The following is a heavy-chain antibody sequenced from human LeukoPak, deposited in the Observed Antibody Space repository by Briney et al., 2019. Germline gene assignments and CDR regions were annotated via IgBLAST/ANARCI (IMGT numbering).Heavy chain of an antibody. CDR3: ARGHYSSSWRKFDP. D-gene: IGHD6-13*01. J-gene: IGHJ5*02. CDR1: GGSFSGYY. Sequence: PSETLSLTCAVYGGSFSGYYWSWIRQPPGKGLEWIGEINHSGSTNYNPSLKSRVTISVDTSKNQFSLKPSSVTAADTAVYYCARGHYSSSWRKFDPWGQGTLVTVSS. V-gene: IGHV4-34*01. CDR2: INHSGST.